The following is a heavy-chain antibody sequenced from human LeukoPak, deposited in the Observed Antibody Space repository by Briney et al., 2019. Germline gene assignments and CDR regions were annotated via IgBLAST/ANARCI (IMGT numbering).Heavy chain of an antibody. CDR2: TYYRSKWYT. CDR1: GESVSSKNGA. V-gene: IGHV6-1*01. D-gene: IGHD6-19*01. J-gene: IGHJ4*02. CDR3: ARDVGTSGWHTFDY. Sequence: SQTLSVTCDISGESVSSKNGAWNWIRQSPSRGLEWLGRTYYRSKWYTDYAVSMNGRITISPDTSKNQFSQQLNSVTPDDTAVYYCARDVGTSGWHTFDYWGQGTLVTVSS.